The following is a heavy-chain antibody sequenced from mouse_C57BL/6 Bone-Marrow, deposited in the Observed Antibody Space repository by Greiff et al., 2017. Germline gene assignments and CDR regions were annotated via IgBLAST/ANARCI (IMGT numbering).Heavy chain of an antibody. V-gene: IGHV14-4*01. Sequence: VHVKQSGAELVRPGASVKLSCTASGFNIKDDYMHWVKQRPEQGLEWIGWIDPENGDTEYASKFQGKATITADTSSNTAYLQLSSLTSEDTAVYYCTIYYYGSSDYWGQGTTLTVSS. CDR3: TIYYYGSSDY. CDR1: GFNIKDDY. CDR2: IDPENGDT. D-gene: IGHD1-1*01. J-gene: IGHJ2*01.